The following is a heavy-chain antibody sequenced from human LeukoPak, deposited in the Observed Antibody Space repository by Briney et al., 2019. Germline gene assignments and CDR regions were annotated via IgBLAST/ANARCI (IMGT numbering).Heavy chain of an antibody. D-gene: IGHD3-9*01. CDR1: GDSVSSGDFY. CDR3: ARETYYDVSTGPAGAFDI. CDR2: VYYSGST. J-gene: IGHJ3*02. V-gene: IGHV4-30-4*01. Sequence: PSETLSLTCAVSGDSVSSGDFYWSWIRQPPGRGLEWIGYVYYSGSTYYNPSLKSRVTISLDTSKNQFSLKLSSVTAADTAMYYCARETYYDVSTGPAGAFDIWGQGTMVTVSS.